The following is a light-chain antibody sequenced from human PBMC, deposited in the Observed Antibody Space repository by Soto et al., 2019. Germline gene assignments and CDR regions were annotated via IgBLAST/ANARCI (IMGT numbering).Light chain of an antibody. CDR1: QSVSSGY. CDR3: QKYDSSPRT. V-gene: IGKV3-20*01. J-gene: IGKJ1*01. CDR2: GES. Sequence: EIVLTQSPGTLSLSPGYGATLSXMASQSVSSGYLAWYKQKTGQAPRIXIYGESRRATGIPDRFSGSGSGTDLKLTISGLEPEDFAVYYCQKYDSSPRTCGQGTKMDIK.